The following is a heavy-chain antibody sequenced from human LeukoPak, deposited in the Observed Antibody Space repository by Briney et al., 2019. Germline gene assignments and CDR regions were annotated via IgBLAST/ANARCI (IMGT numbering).Heavy chain of an antibody. CDR2: IYYTGST. V-gene: IGHV4-39*01. D-gene: IGHD3-16*01. Sequence: PSETLSLTCTISGSSITSVSHYWGWIRQPPGKGLEWIGDIYYTGSTYYSPSLRSRVTMSVHTSENQFSLRLNSVTAVDTAVYYCARRWGNVVGVTYEYWGQGTLVTASS. CDR3: ARRWGNVVGVTYEY. CDR1: GSSITSVSHY. J-gene: IGHJ4*02.